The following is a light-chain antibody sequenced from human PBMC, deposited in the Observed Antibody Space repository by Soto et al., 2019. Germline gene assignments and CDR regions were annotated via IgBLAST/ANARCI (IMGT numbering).Light chain of an antibody. V-gene: IGLV2-14*01. CDR1: SSDVGGYNY. Sequence: QSVLTQPASVSGSPRQSITISCTGTSSDVGGYNYVSCYQHHPGKAPKLMIYEVSNRPSGVSNRFSGSKSGTTAALTISGLQAEDEADYYCSSYRDTHNLVFGIGTKVTVL. J-gene: IGLJ1*01. CDR2: EVS. CDR3: SSYRDTHNLV.